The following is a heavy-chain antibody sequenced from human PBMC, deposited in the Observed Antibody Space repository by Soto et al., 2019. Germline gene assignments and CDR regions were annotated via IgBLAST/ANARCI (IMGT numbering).Heavy chain of an antibody. J-gene: IGHJ3*02. D-gene: IGHD1-7*01. Sequence: ASVKVSCKASGYTFPNYYIHWVRQAPGQGLEWLGIINPSGGSTSYAQKFQGRVTMTRDTSTSTVYMELSSLRSEDTAVYYCARARNYDAFDIWGQGTMVTVSS. V-gene: IGHV1-46*03. CDR1: GYTFPNYY. CDR2: INPSGGST. CDR3: ARARNYDAFDI.